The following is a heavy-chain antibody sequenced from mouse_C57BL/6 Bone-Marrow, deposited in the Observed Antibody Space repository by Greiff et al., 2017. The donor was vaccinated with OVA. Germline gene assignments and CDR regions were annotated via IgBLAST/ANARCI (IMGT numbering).Heavy chain of an antibody. J-gene: IGHJ2*01. CDR3: ARRIYYDYSDY. D-gene: IGHD2-4*01. CDR1: GYTFTSYW. V-gene: IGHV1-61*01. CDR2: IYPSDSET. Sequence: QVQLQQPGAELVRPGSSVKLSCKASGYTFTSYWMDWVKQRPGQGLEWIGNIYPSDSETPYNQKFKDKATLTVDKSSSTAYMQLSSLTSEDSAVYYCARRIYYDYSDYWGQGTTLTVSS.